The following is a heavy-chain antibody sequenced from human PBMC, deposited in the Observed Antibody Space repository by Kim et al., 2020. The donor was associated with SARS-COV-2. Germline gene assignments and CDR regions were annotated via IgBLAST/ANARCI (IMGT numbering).Heavy chain of an antibody. V-gene: IGHV4-39*07. J-gene: IGHJ4*02. CDR2: IYYSGST. CDR1: GGSISSSSYY. Sequence: SETLSLTCTVSGGSISSSSYYWGWIRQPPGKGLEWIGSIYYSGSTYYNPSLKSRVTISVDTSKNQFSLKLSSVTAADTAVYYCARVGENCSGGSCYADFDYWGQGTLVTVSS. CDR3: ARVGENCSGGSCYADFDY. D-gene: IGHD2-15*01.